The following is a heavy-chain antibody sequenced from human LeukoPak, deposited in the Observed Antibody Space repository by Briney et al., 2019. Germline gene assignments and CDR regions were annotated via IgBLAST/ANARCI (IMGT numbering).Heavy chain of an antibody. J-gene: IGHJ3*02. CDR1: GFTFSSYE. Sequence: GGSLRLSCAASGFTFSSYEMNWARQAPGKGLEWVSYISSSGSTIYYADSVKGRFTISRDNAKNSLYLQMNSLRAEDTAVYYCAKILSEAPSYYYDSSGYGAFDIWGQGTMVTVSS. D-gene: IGHD3-22*01. CDR3: AKILSEAPSYYYDSSGYGAFDI. CDR2: ISSSGSTI. V-gene: IGHV3-48*03.